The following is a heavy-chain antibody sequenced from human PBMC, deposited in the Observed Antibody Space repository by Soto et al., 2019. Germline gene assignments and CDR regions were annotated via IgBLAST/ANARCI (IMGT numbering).Heavy chain of an antibody. J-gene: IGHJ6*02. D-gene: IGHD2-15*01. Sequence: SVKVSCKASGFTFTSSAVQWVRQARGQRLEWIGWIVVGSGNTNYAQKFQERVTITRDMSTSTAYMELSSLRSEDTAVYYCAAPPYCSGGSCYHYGMDVWGQGTTVTVSS. V-gene: IGHV1-58*01. CDR1: GFTFTSSA. CDR2: IVVGSGNT. CDR3: AAPPYCSGGSCYHYGMDV.